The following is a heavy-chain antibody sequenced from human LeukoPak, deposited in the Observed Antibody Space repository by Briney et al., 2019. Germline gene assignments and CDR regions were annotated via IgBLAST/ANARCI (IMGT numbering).Heavy chain of an antibody. CDR2: ISYDGNEK. CDR3: TRGYGSFDN. V-gene: IGHV3-30*03. CDR1: GFTFISYG. J-gene: IGHJ4*02. D-gene: IGHD3-10*01. Sequence: GGSLRLSGAASGFTFISYGMHWVRQAPGKGLEWVAIISYDGNEKYYADSVKGRFTISRDNSKNTLYLQMNSLIAEDTAVYYCTRGYGSFDNWGQGTLVIVSS.